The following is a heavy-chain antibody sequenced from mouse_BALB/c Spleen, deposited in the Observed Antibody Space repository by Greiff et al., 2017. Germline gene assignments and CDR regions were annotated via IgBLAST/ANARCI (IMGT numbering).Heavy chain of an antibody. V-gene: IGHV5-9-4*01. D-gene: IGHD4-1*01. CDR1: GFTFSSYA. CDR3: ARVTGGVDY. Sequence: EVMVVESGGGLVKPGGSLKLSCAASGFTFSSYAMSWVRQSPEKRLEWVAEISSGGSYTYYPDTVTGRFTISRDNAKNTLYLEMSSLRSEDTAMYYCARVTGGVDYWGQGTTLTVSS. CDR2: ISSGGSYT. J-gene: IGHJ2*01.